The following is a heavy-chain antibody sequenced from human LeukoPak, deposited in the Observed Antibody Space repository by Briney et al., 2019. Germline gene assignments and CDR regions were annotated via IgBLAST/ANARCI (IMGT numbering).Heavy chain of an antibody. J-gene: IGHJ4*02. CDR1: GYTFTSLD. CDR3: SRVAGSIDY. Sequence: GASVKVSCKASGYTFTSLDINWVQQATGQGLEWMEWRNPNSGYTGYAQKFQGRVTITRNTSISTAYMELSSLRSEDTAVYYWSRVAGSIDYWGQGTLVTVSS. V-gene: IGHV1-8*03. CDR2: RNPNSGYT. D-gene: IGHD6-19*01.